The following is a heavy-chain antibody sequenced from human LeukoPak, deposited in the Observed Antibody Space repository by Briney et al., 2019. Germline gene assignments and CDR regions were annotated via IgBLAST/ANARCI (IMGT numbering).Heavy chain of an antibody. CDR2: ISSSGSTI. Sequence: GGSLRLSCAASGFTFSDYYMSWIRQAPGKGLEWVSYISSSGSTIYYADSVKGRFTISRDNAKNSLYLQMNSLRAEDTAVYYCARDRLYSSRWYPTSPYYGMDVWGQGTTVTVSS. CDR3: ARDRLYSSRWYPTSPYYGMDV. V-gene: IGHV3-11*01. D-gene: IGHD6-13*01. J-gene: IGHJ6*02. CDR1: GFTFSDYY.